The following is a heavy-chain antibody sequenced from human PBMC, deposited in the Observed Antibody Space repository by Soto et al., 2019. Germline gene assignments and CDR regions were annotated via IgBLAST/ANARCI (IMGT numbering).Heavy chain of an antibody. J-gene: IGHJ4*02. CDR1: GGSISGSY. V-gene: IGHV4-59*01. CDR3: ARSVAVPGAHIDY. D-gene: IGHD6-19*01. CDR2: VYYTGST. Sequence: SETLSLTCSASGGSISGSYWSWIRQSPGKGLEWLGYVYYTGSTNYSPSLRSRVSISVDTSKNEFSLRLSSVTAADAAVYFCARSVAVPGAHIDYWGQGTQVTVSS.